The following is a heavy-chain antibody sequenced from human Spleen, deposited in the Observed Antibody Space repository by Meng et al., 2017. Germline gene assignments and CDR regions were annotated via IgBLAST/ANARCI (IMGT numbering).Heavy chain of an antibody. CDR2: IYYSGSI. CDR1: GGSLSGYY. Sequence: SETLSLTCAVYGGSLSGYYWSWIRQPPGKGLEWIGYIYYSGSIYYNPSLKSRVTISVDTSKNQFPLKLSSLTATDTAVYYCARSLVVAAPYGMDVWGHGTTVTVSS. V-gene: IGHV4-59*06. D-gene: IGHD2-15*01. CDR3: ARSLVVAAPYGMDV. J-gene: IGHJ6*02.